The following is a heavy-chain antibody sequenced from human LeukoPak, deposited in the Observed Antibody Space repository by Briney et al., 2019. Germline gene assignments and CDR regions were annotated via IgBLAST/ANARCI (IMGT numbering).Heavy chain of an antibody. V-gene: IGHV1-18*01. CDR1: GYTFTSYG. CDR3: ARDSSRISGGRYYEGSHWFDP. J-gene: IGHJ5*02. CDR2: ISAYNGNT. D-gene: IGHD1-26*01. Sequence: ASVKVSCKASGYTFTSYGISWVRQAPGQGLEWMGWISAYNGNTNYAQKLQGRVTMTTDTSTSTAYMELRSLRSDDTAVYYCARDSSRISGGRYYEGSHWFDPWGQGTLVTVSS.